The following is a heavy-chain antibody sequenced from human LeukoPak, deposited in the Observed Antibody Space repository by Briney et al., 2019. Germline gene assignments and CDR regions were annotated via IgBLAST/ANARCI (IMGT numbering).Heavy chain of an antibody. J-gene: IGHJ4*02. CDR2: ISYDGSNK. Sequence: GGSLRLSCAASGFTFSSYAMHGVRQAPGKGLEGVAVISYDGSNKYYADSVKGRFTISRDNSKNTLYLQMNSLRAEDTAVYYCAGSYSSSDGGDYWGQGTLVTVSS. D-gene: IGHD6-13*01. CDR1: GFTFSSYA. CDR3: AGSYSSSDGGDY. V-gene: IGHV3-30-3*01.